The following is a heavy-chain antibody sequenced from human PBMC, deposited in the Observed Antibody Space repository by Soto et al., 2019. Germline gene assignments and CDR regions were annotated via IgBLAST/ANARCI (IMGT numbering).Heavy chain of an antibody. D-gene: IGHD3-10*01. CDR1: GGSISIGGFF. CDR3: ARVARDVGGSYGPFDY. J-gene: IGHJ4*02. V-gene: IGHV4-31*03. Sequence: QVQLQESGPGMVKPSQTLSLTCPVSGGSISIGGFFWGWLRQHPGKGLEWIAYIYNSGTSYYKPSLGSRVSISIDTSKNQFSLSLSSVTAADTARYYCARVARDVGGSYGPFDYWGQGSLVTVSS. CDR2: IYNSGTS.